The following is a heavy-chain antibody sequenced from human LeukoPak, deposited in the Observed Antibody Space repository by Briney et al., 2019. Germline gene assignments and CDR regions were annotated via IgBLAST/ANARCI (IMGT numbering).Heavy chain of an antibody. V-gene: IGHV4-39*01. Sequence: SETLSLTRTVSGGSISSSSNYWGWVRQPPGKGLEWIGSMYYSGSYNPSLESRVTISVDTSKNEFSLKLGSVTAADTAVYYCARYIVASMREQWGQGTLVTVSS. J-gene: IGHJ4*02. CDR2: MYYSG. D-gene: IGHD5-12*01. CDR3: ARYIVASMREQ. CDR1: GGSISSSSNY.